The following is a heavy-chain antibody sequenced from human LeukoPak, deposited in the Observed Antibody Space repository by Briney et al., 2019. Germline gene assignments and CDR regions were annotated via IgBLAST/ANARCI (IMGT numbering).Heavy chain of an antibody. Sequence: ASVKVSCKASGYTFTSYYMHWVRQAPGQGLEWMGIINPSGGSTSYAQKFQGRVTMTRDTSTSTVCMELSSLRSEDTAVYYCARDLGYCSGGSCYQTTYFDYWGQGTLVTVSS. CDR3: ARDLGYCSGGSCYQTTYFDY. J-gene: IGHJ4*02. CDR1: GYTFTSYY. CDR2: INPSGGST. D-gene: IGHD2-15*01. V-gene: IGHV1-46*01.